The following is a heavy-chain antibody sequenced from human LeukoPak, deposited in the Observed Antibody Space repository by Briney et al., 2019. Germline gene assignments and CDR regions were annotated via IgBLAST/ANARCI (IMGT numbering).Heavy chain of an antibody. CDR2: MNPNSGNT. CDR3: AREFLEWLGPFDP. V-gene: IGHV1-8*01. J-gene: IGHJ5*02. CDR1: GYTFTSYD. Sequence: ASVEVSCKASGYTFTSYDINRVRQATGQGLEWMGWMNPNSGNTGYAQKFQGRVTMTRNTSISTAYMELSSLRSEDTAVYYCAREFLEWLGPFDPWGQGTLVTVSS. D-gene: IGHD3-3*01.